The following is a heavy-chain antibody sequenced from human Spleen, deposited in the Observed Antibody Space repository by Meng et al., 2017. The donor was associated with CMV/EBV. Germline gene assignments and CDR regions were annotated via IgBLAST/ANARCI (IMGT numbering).Heavy chain of an antibody. Sequence: ASVKVSCKTSGYIFTGYYVHWVRQAPGQGLEWMGWINCKSGGTNYAQKFQGRVTMTGDTSISTAYMELSSPRSDDTAVYYCARANYYYGLEVWGQGTAVTVSS. V-gene: IGHV1-2*02. J-gene: IGHJ6*02. CDR3: ARANYYYGLEV. CDR1: GYIFTGYY. CDR2: INCKSGGT.